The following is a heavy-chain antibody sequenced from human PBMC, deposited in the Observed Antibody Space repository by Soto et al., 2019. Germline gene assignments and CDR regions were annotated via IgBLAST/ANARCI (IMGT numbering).Heavy chain of an antibody. J-gene: IGHJ6*02. CDR2: VTPRDGGT. D-gene: IGHD1-26*01. V-gene: IGHV1-46*01. Sequence: QMQLVPSGPEVRKPGVSLKVSCMASGYTVVNYDLHWVRQAPGKGLEWMGIVTPRDGGTSAAQKYHGRVTMTSDTDTSAVHREMSSLRSEDTAVYYCALPRGSTTRGYGLDVWGQGNTVTVSS. CDR3: ALPRGSTTRGYGLDV. CDR1: GYTVVNYD.